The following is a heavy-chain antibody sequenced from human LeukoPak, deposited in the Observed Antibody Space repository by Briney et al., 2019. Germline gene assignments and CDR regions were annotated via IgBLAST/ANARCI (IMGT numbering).Heavy chain of an antibody. CDR1: GFTFSSYA. V-gene: IGHV3-23*01. D-gene: IGHD3-9*01. CDR2: ISGSGGST. Sequence: GGSLRLSCAASGFTFSSYAMSWVRQAPGKGLEWVSAISGSGGSTYYADSVKGRFTISRDNSKNTLYLQMNSLRAEDTAVYYCAKANGRLAYWSGAFDIWGQGTMVTVSS. J-gene: IGHJ3*02. CDR3: AKANGRLAYWSGAFDI.